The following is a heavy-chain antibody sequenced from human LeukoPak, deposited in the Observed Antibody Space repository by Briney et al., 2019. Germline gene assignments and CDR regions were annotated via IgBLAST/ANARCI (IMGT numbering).Heavy chain of an antibody. D-gene: IGHD5-12*01. Sequence: PGGSLRLSCAASGFTFSSYWMNWVRQAPGKGLEWVANIKQDGNEEYYVDSVKGRFTISRDNSLNTLHLQMNSLRTGDTAVYYWVREFGHDRWYFDYWGQGALVTVSS. CDR3: VREFGHDRWYFDY. CDR2: IKQDGNEE. J-gene: IGHJ4*02. CDR1: GFTFSSYW. V-gene: IGHV3-7*01.